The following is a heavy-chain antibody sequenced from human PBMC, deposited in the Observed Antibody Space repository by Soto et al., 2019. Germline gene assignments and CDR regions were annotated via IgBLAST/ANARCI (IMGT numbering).Heavy chain of an antibody. CDR2: INSSGNT. CDR1: GASFGTSAYY. Sequence: QLQLLESGPGLVKPSGTLSLSCTVSGASFGTSAYYWGWIRRAPGKGLEWIGSINSSGNTFSNPSLKSRVTISVDTSKTQFSLKLTSVADADTALYYSSRRAPEGFDPWGHGTLVTVSS. V-gene: IGHV4-39*01. J-gene: IGHJ5*02. CDR3: SRRAPEGFDP.